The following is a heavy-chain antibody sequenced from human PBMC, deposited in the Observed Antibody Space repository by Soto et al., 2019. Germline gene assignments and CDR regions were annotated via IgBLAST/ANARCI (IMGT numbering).Heavy chain of an antibody. CDR2: ISGSGDST. Sequence: EVQLLESGGGLVQPGGSLRLSCAASGFTFSSYAMSWVRQAPGKGLAWVSGISGSGDSTYYADSVRGRFTISRDNSKNTLYLQMNSLRAEDTAVYYCAKDRDGAAAGPTKFYGMDVWGQGTTVTVSS. CDR3: AKDRDGAAAGPTKFYGMDV. CDR1: GFTFSSYA. V-gene: IGHV3-23*01. D-gene: IGHD6-13*01. J-gene: IGHJ6*02.